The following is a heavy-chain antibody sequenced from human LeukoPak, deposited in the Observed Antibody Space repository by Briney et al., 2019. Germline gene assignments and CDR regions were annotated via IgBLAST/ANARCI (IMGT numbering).Heavy chain of an antibody. D-gene: IGHD3-10*01. CDR3: ARDYGSGSPWVNNNWFDP. CDR1: GYTFTSYG. J-gene: IGHJ5*02. CDR2: ISAYNGNT. V-gene: IGHV1-18*01. Sequence: GASVKVSCKASGYTFTSYGISWVRQAPGQGLEWMGWISAYNGNTNYAQKLQGRVTMTTDTSTSTAYMELRSLRSDDTAVYYCARDYGSGSPWVNNNWFDPWGQGTLVTVSS.